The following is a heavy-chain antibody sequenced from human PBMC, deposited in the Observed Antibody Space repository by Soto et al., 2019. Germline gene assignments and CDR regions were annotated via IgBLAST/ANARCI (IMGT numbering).Heavy chain of an antibody. J-gene: IGHJ5*02. CDR3: ARVGAWDSHCSSTSCLLFDP. CDR2: IIPILGIA. V-gene: IGHV1-69*02. CDR1: GGTFSSYT. D-gene: IGHD2-2*01. Sequence: QVQLVQSGAEVKKPGSSVKVSCKASGGTFSSYTISWVRQAPGQGLEWMGRIIPILGIANYAQKFQGRVTITADKYTSTAYMELSSLRSEDTAVYYCARVGAWDSHCSSTSCLLFDPWGQGTLVTVSS.